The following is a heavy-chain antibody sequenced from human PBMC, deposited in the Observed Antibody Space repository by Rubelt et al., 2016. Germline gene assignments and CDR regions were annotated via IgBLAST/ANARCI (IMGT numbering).Heavy chain of an antibody. CDR3: ARGSGGGHGYKGAFDI. Sequence: QLQLQESGPGLVKPSETLSLTCTVSGGSVSSGSYYWSWIRQPPGKGLEWIGYIYYSGSTYYNPFLKSRVTMSGDTSKNQFSLKMSSVTAADTAVYYCARGSGGGHGYKGAFDIWGQGTMVTVSS. CDR2: IYYSGST. CDR1: GGSVSSGSYY. J-gene: IGHJ3*02. D-gene: IGHD5-24*01. V-gene: IGHV4-31*03.